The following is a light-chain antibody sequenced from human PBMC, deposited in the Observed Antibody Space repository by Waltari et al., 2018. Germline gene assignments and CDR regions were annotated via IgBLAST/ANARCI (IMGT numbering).Light chain of an antibody. J-gene: IGLJ2*01. CDR1: TSNIGAGYD. Sequence: QSVLTQPPSVSGAPGQRVSISCTGSTSNIGAGYDVHWYQQGPGKAPQLIIYGTHPRPLGVPDRFFGSQYGTSASLAIIGLQAEDEGDYYCQSYDTTLSVVFGGGTKLTVL. V-gene: IGLV1-40*01. CDR3: QSYDTTLSVV. CDR2: GTH.